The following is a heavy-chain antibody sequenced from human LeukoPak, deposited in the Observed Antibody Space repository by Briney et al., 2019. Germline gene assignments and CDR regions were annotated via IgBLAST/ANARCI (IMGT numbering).Heavy chain of an antibody. CDR2: INHSGST. V-gene: IGHV4-34*01. CDR3: ARGGREYYFDY. CDR1: GGSFSGYY. Sequence: PSETLSLTCAVYGGSFSGYYWSWIRQPPGKGLEWIVEINHSGSTNYNPSLKSRVTISVDTSKNQFSLKLSSVTAADTAVYYCARGGREYYFDYWGQGTLVTVSS. D-gene: IGHD3-10*01. J-gene: IGHJ4*02.